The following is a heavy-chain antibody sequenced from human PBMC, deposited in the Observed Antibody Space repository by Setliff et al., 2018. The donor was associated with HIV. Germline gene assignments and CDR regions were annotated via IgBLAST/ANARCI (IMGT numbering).Heavy chain of an antibody. CDR1: GGSISSHY. CDR2: IYYSGST. V-gene: IGHV4-59*11. D-gene: IGHD2-15*01. Sequence: PSETLSLTCTVSGGSISSHYWSWIRQPPGKGLEWIGSIYYSGSTNYNPSLKSRVTISVDTSKNQFSLKLSSVTAADTAVYYCARYCSGGSCYYAFDYWGQGTQVTAPQ. CDR3: ARYCSGGSCYYAFDY. J-gene: IGHJ4*02.